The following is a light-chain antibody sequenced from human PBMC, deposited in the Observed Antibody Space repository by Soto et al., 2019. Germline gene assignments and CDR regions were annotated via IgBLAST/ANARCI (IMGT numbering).Light chain of an antibody. Sequence: SYDLTQSPSVSVAPGKTARITCGESDIGSKSVHWYQQKPGQAPVLVIYYDRHRPSGIPERFSGSNSGNTATLTISRVEAGDEADYYCQVWDRGSDHVVFGGGTQLTVL. CDR1: DIGSKS. CDR3: QVWDRGSDHVV. J-gene: IGLJ2*01. CDR2: YDR. V-gene: IGLV3-21*04.